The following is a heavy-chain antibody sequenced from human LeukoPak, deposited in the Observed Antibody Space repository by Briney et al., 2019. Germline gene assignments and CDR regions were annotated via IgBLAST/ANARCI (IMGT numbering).Heavy chain of an antibody. CDR2: ISNTGTYI. CDR3: ARLEGSYPYYFDY. CDR1: GFTFSSYT. V-gene: IGHV3-21*01. Sequence: GGSLRLSCAASGFTFSSYTINWVSQDPGIGLEWVSSISNTGTYIYYADSVKGRYTISRDNATSSLYLQMNSLRVEDTAVYYCARLEGSYPYYFDYWGQGALVTVSS. J-gene: IGHJ4*02. D-gene: IGHD1-26*01.